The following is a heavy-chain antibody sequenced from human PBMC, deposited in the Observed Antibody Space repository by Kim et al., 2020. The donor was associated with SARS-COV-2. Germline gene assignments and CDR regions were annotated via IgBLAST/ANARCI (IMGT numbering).Heavy chain of an antibody. Sequence: GGSLRLSCAASGFTFSSYAMHWVRQAPGKGLEWVAVISYDGSNKYYADSVKGRFTISRDNSKNTLYLQMNSLRAEDTAVYYCARDRGSYPDYWGQGTLVTVSS. D-gene: IGHD1-26*01. CDR1: GFTFSSYA. CDR3: ARDRGSYPDY. V-gene: IGHV3-30-3*01. CDR2: ISYDGSNK. J-gene: IGHJ4*02.